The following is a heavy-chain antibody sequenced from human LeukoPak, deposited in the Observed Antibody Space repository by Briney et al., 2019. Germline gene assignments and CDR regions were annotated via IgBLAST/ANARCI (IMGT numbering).Heavy chain of an antibody. Sequence: GGSLGLSCAASGFTFRNYAMSWVRQAPGKGLEWISGISGSGGNTNFADSVKGRLTISRDNSKNIVYLQMNSLRAEDTAVYYCAKEERSSAWPAFDYWGQGTQVTVSS. CDR2: ISGSGGNT. V-gene: IGHV3-23*01. CDR3: AKEERSSAWPAFDY. CDR1: GFTFRNYA. J-gene: IGHJ4*02. D-gene: IGHD6-19*01.